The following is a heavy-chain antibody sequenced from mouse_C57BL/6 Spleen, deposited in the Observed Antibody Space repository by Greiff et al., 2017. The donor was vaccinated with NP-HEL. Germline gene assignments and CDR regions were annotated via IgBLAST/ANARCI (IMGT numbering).Heavy chain of an antibody. CDR3: ARRGNYYDYDGDY. D-gene: IGHD2-4*01. J-gene: IGHJ2*01. V-gene: IGHV3-6*01. CDR1: GYSITSGYY. CDR2: ISYDGSN. Sequence: EVKLQESGPGLVKPSQSLSLTCSVTGYSITSGYYWNWIRQFPGNKLEWMGYISYDGSNNYNPSLKNRISITRDTSKNQFFLKLNSVTTEDTATYYCARRGNYYDYDGDYWGQGTTLTVSS.